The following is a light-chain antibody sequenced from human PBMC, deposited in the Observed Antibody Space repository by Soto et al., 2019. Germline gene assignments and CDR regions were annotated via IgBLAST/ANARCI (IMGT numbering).Light chain of an antibody. V-gene: IGKV3-20*01. CDR3: QQYANSPRT. J-gene: IGKJ3*01. Sequence: EIVLTQSPDTLSLSPGEGGTLSCRASQSVNNNYFAWYQQKPGQTPRLLIYDASTRATGIPDRFSGSGSGTDFTLTISRLEPVDFAVYFCQQYANSPRTFGPGTKVGIK. CDR1: QSVNNNY. CDR2: DAS.